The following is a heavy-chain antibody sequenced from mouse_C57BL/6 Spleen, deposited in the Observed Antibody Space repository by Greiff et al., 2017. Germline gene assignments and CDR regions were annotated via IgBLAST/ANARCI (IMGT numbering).Heavy chain of an antibody. V-gene: IGHV1-26*01. Sequence: EVQLQQSGPELVKPGASVKISCKASGYTFTDYYMNWVKQSHGKSLEWIGDINPNNGGTSYNQKFKGKATLTVDKSSSTAYMELRSLTSEDSAVYYCAREGLPWFAYWGQGTLVTVSA. CDR3: AREGLPWFAY. CDR1: GYTFTDYY. J-gene: IGHJ3*01. CDR2: INPNNGGT. D-gene: IGHD3-3*01.